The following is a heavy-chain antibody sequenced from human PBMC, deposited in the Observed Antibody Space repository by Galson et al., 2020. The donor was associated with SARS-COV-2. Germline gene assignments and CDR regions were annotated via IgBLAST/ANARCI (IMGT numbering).Heavy chain of an antibody. J-gene: IGHJ5*02. V-gene: IGHV1-2*04. CDR3: ARDGGYYYDSSGYYYPRNNNWFDP. D-gene: IGHD3-22*01. CDR1: GYTFTGYY. Sequence: ASVKVSCNASGYTFTGYYMHCVRQAPGQGLEWMGWINPNSGGTNYAQKFQGWVTMTRDTSISTAYMELSRLRSDDTAVYYCARDGGYYYDSSGYYYPRNNNWFDPWGQGTLVTVSS. CDR2: INPNSGGT.